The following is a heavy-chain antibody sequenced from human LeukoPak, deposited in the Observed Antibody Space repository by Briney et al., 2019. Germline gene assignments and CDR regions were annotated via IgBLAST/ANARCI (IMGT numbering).Heavy chain of an antibody. CDR2: IWYDGSNK. CDR3: AKFAGYCSSTSCSNDAFDI. D-gene: IGHD2-2*01. Sequence: GGSLRLSCAASGFTFSSYGMHWVRQAPGKGLEWVAVIWYDGSNKYYADSVKGRFTISRDNSKNTLYLQMNSLRAEDTAVYYCAKFAGYCSSTSCSNDAFDIWGQGTMVTVSS. V-gene: IGHV3-30*02. CDR1: GFTFSSYG. J-gene: IGHJ3*02.